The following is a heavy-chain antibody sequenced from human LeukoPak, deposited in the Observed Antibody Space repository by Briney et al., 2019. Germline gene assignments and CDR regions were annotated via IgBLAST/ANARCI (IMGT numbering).Heavy chain of an antibody. D-gene: IGHD3-22*01. CDR1: GFTFSSYA. CDR3: AKDLDSSGYYPGYFDY. V-gene: IGHV3-23*01. Sequence: YPGGSLRLSCAASGFTFSSYAMSWVRQAPGKGLEWVSAISGSGGSTYYADSVKGRFTTSRDNSKNTLYLQMNSLRAEDTAVYYCAKDLDSSGYYPGYFDYWGQGTLVTVSS. J-gene: IGHJ4*02. CDR2: ISGSGGST.